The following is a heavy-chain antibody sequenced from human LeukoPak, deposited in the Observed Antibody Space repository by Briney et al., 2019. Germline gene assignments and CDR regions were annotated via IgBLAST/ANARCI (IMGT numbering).Heavy chain of an antibody. J-gene: IGHJ4*02. V-gene: IGHV4-59*02. D-gene: IGHD1-1*01. CDR2: ISYTGST. CDR1: GGSVTTDY. CDR3: ARVGDWIDLVY. Sequence: SETLSLTCTVSGGSVTTDYWSWIRQPPGKGLEWIGYISYTGSTNYNPSLKSRGTMSVGTSKNQFSLKLSSVTAADTAVYYCARVGDWIDLVYWGQGTLVTVPS.